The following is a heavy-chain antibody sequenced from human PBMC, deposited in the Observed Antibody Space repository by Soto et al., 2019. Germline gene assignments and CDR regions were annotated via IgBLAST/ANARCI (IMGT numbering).Heavy chain of an antibody. CDR1: GFTFSNAW. D-gene: IGHD6-6*01. V-gene: IGHV3-15*01. CDR2: IKSKTDGGTT. J-gene: IGHJ4*01. Sequence: EVQLVESGGGLVKPGGSLRLSCAGSGFTFSNAWMSWVRQAPGKGLEWVGRIKSKTDGGTTDYGATVKGKFTISRDDSKNTLYLQMNSLKTEDTAVYYCTIPYRSSHYWGQGTLVTVSS. CDR3: TIPYRSSHY.